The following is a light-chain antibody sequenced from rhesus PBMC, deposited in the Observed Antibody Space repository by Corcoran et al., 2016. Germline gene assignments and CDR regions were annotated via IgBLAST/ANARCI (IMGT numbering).Light chain of an antibody. V-gene: IGKV3-24*01. CDR2: GAS. J-gene: IGKJ2*01. CDR3: LQHSNWPS. Sequence: EIVMTQSPATLSLSPGERATLSCRASQSVSSSLAWYQQKPGQAPRLLIYGASSRATGIPDRFSGSGSGTDFTLTISSLEPEDVAVYYCLQHSNWPSFGQGTKVEIK. CDR1: QSVSSS.